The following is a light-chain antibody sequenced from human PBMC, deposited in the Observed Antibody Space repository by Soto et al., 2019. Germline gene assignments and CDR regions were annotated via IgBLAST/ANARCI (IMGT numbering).Light chain of an antibody. CDR1: QSVRNNN. CDR2: GAS. V-gene: IGKV3D-15*01. CDR3: QQYNSWPLT. J-gene: IGKJ4*01. Sequence: EIVLTQSPGTLSLSPGERATLSCRASQSVRNNNLNWYQQKAGQAPRLLIYGASIRATGIPDRFSGSGSGTEFTLTISSLQSEDFAVYYCQQYNSWPLTFGGGTKVDIK.